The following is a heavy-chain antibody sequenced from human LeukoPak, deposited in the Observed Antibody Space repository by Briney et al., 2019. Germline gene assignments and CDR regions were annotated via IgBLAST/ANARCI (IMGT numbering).Heavy chain of an antibody. D-gene: IGHD3-10*01. V-gene: IGHV3-23*01. CDR1: GFTFSSYA. Sequence: GGSLRLSCAASGFTFSSYAMSWVRQAPGKGLEWVSAISGSGGSIYYADSVKGRFTISRDNSKNTLYLQMNSLRAEDTAVYYCAKDSGLLWFGESKINWFDPWGQGTLVTVSS. CDR3: AKDSGLLWFGESKINWFDP. J-gene: IGHJ5*02. CDR2: ISGSGGSI.